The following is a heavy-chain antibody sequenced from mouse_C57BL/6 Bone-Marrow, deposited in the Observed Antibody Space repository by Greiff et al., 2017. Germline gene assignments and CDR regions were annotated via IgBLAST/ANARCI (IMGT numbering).Heavy chain of an antibody. D-gene: IGHD1-1*01. CDR2: IDPEDGET. CDR1: GFNITDYY. Sequence: VQLQQSGAELVKPGASVKLSCTASGFNITDYYMHWVKQRPEQGLEWIGRIDPEDGETKYAPQFQGKATITADTSSNTAYLQLSSLTSEDTAVYYCARGGKGTWFAYWGQGTLVTVSA. J-gene: IGHJ3*01. CDR3: ARGGKGTWFAY. V-gene: IGHV14-2*01.